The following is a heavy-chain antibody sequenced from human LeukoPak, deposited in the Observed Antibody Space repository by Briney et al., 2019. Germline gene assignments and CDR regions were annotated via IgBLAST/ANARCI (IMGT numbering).Heavy chain of an antibody. D-gene: IGHD6-13*01. Sequence: GGSLRLSCAASGFTFSSYSMNWVRQAPGEGLEWVSSISSSSSYIYYADSVKGRFTISRDNAKNSLYLQMNSLRAEDTAVYYCARGDSSSWYDWFDPWGQGTLVTVSS. V-gene: IGHV3-21*01. CDR2: ISSSSSYI. J-gene: IGHJ5*02. CDR1: GFTFSSYS. CDR3: ARGDSSSWYDWFDP.